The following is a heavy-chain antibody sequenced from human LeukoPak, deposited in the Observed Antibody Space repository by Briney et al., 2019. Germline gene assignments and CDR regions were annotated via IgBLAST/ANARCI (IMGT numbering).Heavy chain of an antibody. D-gene: IGHD3-16*01. CDR2: IYYSGST. V-gene: IGHV4-59*01. CDR1: GGSISSYY. J-gene: IGHJ3*02. CDR3: ASEKQGGSSFDI. Sequence: SETLSLTCTVSGGSISSYYWSWIRQPPGKGLEWIGYIYYSGSTNYNPSLKSRVTISVDTSKNQFSLKLSSVTAADTAVYYCASEKQGGSSFDIWGQGTMVTVAS.